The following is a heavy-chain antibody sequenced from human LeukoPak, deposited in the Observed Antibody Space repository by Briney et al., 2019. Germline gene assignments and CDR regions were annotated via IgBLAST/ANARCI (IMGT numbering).Heavy chain of an antibody. V-gene: IGHV3-74*01. D-gene: IGHD3-9*01. CDR3: ARAGRGLRYFDWLTYDY. CDR2: INSDGSST. Sequence: GGSLRLSCAASGFTFSSYAMSWVRQAPGKGLVWVSHINSDGSSTTYADSVKGRFTISRDNAKNTLYLQMNSLRVEDTAVYYCARAGRGLRYFDWLTYDYWGQGTLVTVSS. CDR1: GFTFSSYA. J-gene: IGHJ4*02.